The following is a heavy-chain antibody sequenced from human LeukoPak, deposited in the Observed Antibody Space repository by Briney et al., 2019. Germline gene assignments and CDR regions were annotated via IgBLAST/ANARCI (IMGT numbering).Heavy chain of an antibody. CDR2: ISSSSSYI. V-gene: IGHV3-21*01. Sequence: GGSLRLSCAASGFTFSSYAMSWVHQAPGKGLEWVSSISSSSSYIYYADSVKGRFTISRDNAKNSLYLQMNSLRAEDTAVYYCARDSGYCSSTSCHYYYYYYMDVWGKGTTVTVSS. CDR3: ARDSGYCSSTSCHYYYYYYMDV. D-gene: IGHD2-2*01. CDR1: GFTFSSYA. J-gene: IGHJ6*03.